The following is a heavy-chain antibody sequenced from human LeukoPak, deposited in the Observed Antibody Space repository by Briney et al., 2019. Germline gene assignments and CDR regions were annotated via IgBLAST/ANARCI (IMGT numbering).Heavy chain of an antibody. Sequence: ALVKVSCKASGGTFSSYAISWVRQAPGQGLEWMGRIIPIFGIANYAQKFQGRVTITADKSTSTAYMELSSLRSEDTAVYYCAMAGYCSSTSCYTGSGPYYYYGMDVWGQGTTVTVSS. J-gene: IGHJ6*02. D-gene: IGHD2-2*02. CDR2: IIPIFGIA. CDR3: AMAGYCSSTSCYTGSGPYYYYGMDV. V-gene: IGHV1-69*04. CDR1: GGTFSSYA.